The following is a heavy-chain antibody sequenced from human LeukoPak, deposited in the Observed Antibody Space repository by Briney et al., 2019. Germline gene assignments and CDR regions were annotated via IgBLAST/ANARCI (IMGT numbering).Heavy chain of an antibody. D-gene: IGHD2-2*02. Sequence: PGGSLRLSCAASGFTFGSYSMNWVRQAPGKGLEWVSYISSSSSTIYYADSVKGRFTISRDNAKNSLYLQMNSLRAEDTAVYYCASQLTYCSSTSCYTTVDYWGQGTLVTVSS. CDR2: ISSSSSTI. CDR3: ASQLTYCSSTSCYTTVDY. V-gene: IGHV3-48*01. J-gene: IGHJ4*02. CDR1: GFTFGSYS.